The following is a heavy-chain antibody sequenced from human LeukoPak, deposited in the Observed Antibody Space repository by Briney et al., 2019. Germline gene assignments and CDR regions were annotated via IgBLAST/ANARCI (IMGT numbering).Heavy chain of an antibody. CDR1: GGSVSSGNYY. Sequence: PSETLSLTCTVSGGSVSSGNYYWSWIRQPPGKGLEWIGYIYYSGSTNYNPSLKSRVTISGDTSKNQFSLKLSSVTAADTAVYYCARGGGDGYNFLAYWGQGKLVTVSS. V-gene: IGHV4-61*01. D-gene: IGHD5-24*01. CDR3: ARGGGDGYNFLAY. J-gene: IGHJ4*02. CDR2: IYYSGST.